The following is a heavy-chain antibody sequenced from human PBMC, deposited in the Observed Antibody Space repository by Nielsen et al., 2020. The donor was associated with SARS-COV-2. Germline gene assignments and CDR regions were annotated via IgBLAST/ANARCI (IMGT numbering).Heavy chain of an antibody. CDR1: GFTFSDYY. CDR3: AGESVTGTDAFDI. V-gene: IGHV3-11*06. D-gene: IGHD6-19*01. J-gene: IGHJ3*02. Sequence: GGSLRLSCAASGFTFSDYYLRWIRKPQGKGLEWVSYITRSSDYIDYVDSVKGRFTTSRDDAKNTLFLQMNSLGAEDTAVYYCAGESVTGTDAFDIWGQGTVVTVSS. CDR2: ITRSSDYI.